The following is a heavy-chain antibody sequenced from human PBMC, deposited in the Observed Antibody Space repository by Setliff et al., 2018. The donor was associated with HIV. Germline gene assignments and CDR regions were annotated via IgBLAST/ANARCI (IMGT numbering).Heavy chain of an antibody. CDR2: INHSGST. D-gene: IGHD3-22*01. Sequence: SETLSLTCAVYGGSFSGYYWSWIRQPPGKGLEWIGEINHSGSTNYNPSLKSRVTMSVDTSKNQFSLKLSSVTAADTAVYYCASGYQYDSSGYYYVTPIDYWGQGTLVTVSS. CDR3: ASGYQYDSSGYYYVTPIDY. CDR1: GGSFSGYY. V-gene: IGHV4-34*01. J-gene: IGHJ4*02.